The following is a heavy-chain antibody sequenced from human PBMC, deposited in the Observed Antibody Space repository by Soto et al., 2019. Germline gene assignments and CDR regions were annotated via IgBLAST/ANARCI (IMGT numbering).Heavy chain of an antibody. D-gene: IGHD3-10*01. J-gene: IGHJ6*02. CDR3: ARVPFITMVRGYYHYGMYV. CDR1: GFTFSDYY. CDR2: TRNKANSYTT. Sequence: GGSLRLSCAASGFTFSDYYMDWVRQAPGKGLEWVGRTRNKANSYTTEYAASVKGRFTISRDDSKNSLYLQMNSLKTEDTAVYYCARVPFITMVRGYYHYGMYVWGQRTTVTVSS. V-gene: IGHV3-72*01.